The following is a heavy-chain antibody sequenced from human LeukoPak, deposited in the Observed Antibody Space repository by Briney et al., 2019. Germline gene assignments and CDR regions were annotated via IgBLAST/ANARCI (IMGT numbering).Heavy chain of an antibody. V-gene: IGHV3-30*02. CDR3: AKHHCSGDSCYRFFDY. J-gene: IGHJ4*02. D-gene: IGHD2-15*01. CDR1: GFIFSSYA. CDR2: IRHDGSHR. Sequence: PGGSLRLSCAASGFIFSSYAMHWVRQAPGKGLEWVAFIRHDGSHRYHVDSVKGRFTISRDNSKNTLYLQMNSLRAEDTAVFYCAKHHCSGDSCYRFFDYWGQGSLVTVSS.